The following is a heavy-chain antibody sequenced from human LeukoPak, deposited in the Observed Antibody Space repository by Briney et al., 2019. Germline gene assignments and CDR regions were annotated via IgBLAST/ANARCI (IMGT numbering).Heavy chain of an antibody. CDR3: ARVRSGLHMDV. D-gene: IGHD2-15*01. J-gene: IGHJ6*02. CDR2: ISSRGTTI. Sequence: GGSLRLSCAVPGFTFSSYEMNWVRQAPGKGLEWVSYISSRGTTIYYVDSVKGRFTISRDNAKNSLYLQMNSLRAEDTALYYCARVRSGLHMDVWGQGTTVTVS. CDR1: GFTFSSYE. V-gene: IGHV3-48*03.